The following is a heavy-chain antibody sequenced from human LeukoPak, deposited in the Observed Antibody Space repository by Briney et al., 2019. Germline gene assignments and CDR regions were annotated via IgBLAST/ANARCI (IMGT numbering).Heavy chain of an antibody. J-gene: IGHJ4*02. CDR2: INSDGSST. V-gene: IGHV3-74*01. CDR3: ARSHAPAIHYDY. D-gene: IGHD5-18*01. Sequence: GGSLRLSCAASGFTFSSYWMHWVRQAPGKGLVWVSRINSDGSSTSYADSVKGRFTISRDNAKNTLYLQMNCLRAEGTAVYYCARSHAPAIHYDYWGQGTLVTVSS. CDR1: GFTFSSYW.